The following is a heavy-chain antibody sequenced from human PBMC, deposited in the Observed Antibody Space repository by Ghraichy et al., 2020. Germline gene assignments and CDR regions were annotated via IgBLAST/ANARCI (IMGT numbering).Heavy chain of an antibody. D-gene: IGHD3-22*01. Sequence: LSLTCTVSVGSMSGYYWSWIRQSPGKGLEWIGYLSYTGSTDYNPSLKSRVTISGATSKNQFSLKLSFVSAADTAIYFCARGPYDNSGTAESFDVWGQGTLLTVSS. V-gene: IGHV4-59*03. CDR3: ARGPYDNSGTAESFDV. CDR2: LSYTGST. J-gene: IGHJ3*01. CDR1: VGSMSGYY.